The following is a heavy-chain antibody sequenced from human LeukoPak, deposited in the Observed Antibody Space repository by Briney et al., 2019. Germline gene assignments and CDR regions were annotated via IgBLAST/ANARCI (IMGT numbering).Heavy chain of an antibody. CDR3: AREAAYNYEDSGLDY. Sequence: ASVKVSCKASGGTFSSYAISWVRQAPGQGLEWMGMINPGRGNTNYAETFQGRVTMTRDTSTRSVYMELSSLRSEDTAVYYCAREAAYNYEDSGLDYWGQGTLVTVSS. D-gene: IGHD3-16*01. J-gene: IGHJ4*02. CDR1: GGTFSSYA. V-gene: IGHV1-46*01. CDR2: INPGRGNT.